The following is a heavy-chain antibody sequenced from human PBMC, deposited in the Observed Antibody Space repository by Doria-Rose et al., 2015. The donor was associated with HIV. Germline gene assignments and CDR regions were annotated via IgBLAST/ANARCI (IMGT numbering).Heavy chain of an antibody. CDR1: GVSLSSPGMG. J-gene: IGHJ4*02. CDR3: ARIKSSGWYHKYYFDF. D-gene: IGHD6-13*01. CDR2: IFSDDER. V-gene: IGHV2-26*01. Sequence: QVTLKESGPVLVKPTETLMLTCTVSGVSLSSPGMGVSWIRQPPGKALEWLANIFSDDERSYKTSLKSRLTISRGTSKSQVVLTMTDMDPVDTATYYCARIKSSGWYHKYYFDFWGQGTLVIVSA.